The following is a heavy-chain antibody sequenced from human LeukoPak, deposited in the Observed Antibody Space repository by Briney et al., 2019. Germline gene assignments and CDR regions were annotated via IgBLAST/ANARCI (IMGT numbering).Heavy chain of an antibody. J-gene: IGHJ4*02. V-gene: IGHV1-2*06. D-gene: IGHD2-2*01. Sequence: ASVKVSCKASGYTFTSYDINWVRQATGQGLEWMGRINPNSGGTNYAQKFQGRATMTRDTSISTAYMELSRLRSDDTAVYYCARDLIDGWYQLRFDYWGQGTLVTVSS. CDR1: GYTFTSYD. CDR2: INPNSGGT. CDR3: ARDLIDGWYQLRFDY.